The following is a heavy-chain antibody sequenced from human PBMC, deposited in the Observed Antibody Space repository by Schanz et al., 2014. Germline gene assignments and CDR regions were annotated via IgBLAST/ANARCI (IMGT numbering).Heavy chain of an antibody. CDR1: GGSVSSGGDY. CDR3: ARDRSGCYLRGDI. J-gene: IGHJ3*02. V-gene: IGHV4-31*03. CDR2: ISYSGST. Sequence: QVQLQESGPGLVKPSQTLSLTCTVSGGSVSSGGDYWSWIRQHPGKGLEWIGFISYSGSTYYNPSLKSRVTISIDTSKNQLSLNLNTATAADTAMYVCARDRSGCYLRGDIWGQGTLVTVSS. D-gene: IGHD6-25*01.